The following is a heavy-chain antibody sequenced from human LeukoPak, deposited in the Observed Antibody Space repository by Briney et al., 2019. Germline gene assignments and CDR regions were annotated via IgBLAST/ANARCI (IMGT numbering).Heavy chain of an antibody. CDR2: IYYSGST. CDR3: ARVGGYNSPFVY. J-gene: IGHJ4*02. Sequence: SETLSLTCTVSGGSISSYYWSWIRQPPGKGLEWIGYIYYSGSTNYNPSLKSRVTISVDTSKNQFSLKLSSVTAADTAVYYCARVGGYNSPFVYWGQGTLATVSS. D-gene: IGHD5-24*01. CDR1: GGSISSYY. V-gene: IGHV4-59*01.